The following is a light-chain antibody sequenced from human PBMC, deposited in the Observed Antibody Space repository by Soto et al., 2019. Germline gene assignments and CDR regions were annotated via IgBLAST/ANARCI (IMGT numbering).Light chain of an antibody. CDR3: CSYLGSYTYV. CDR1: SSDVGGYNY. V-gene: IGLV2-11*01. CDR2: DVN. Sequence: QSVLTQPRSVSGSPGQSVTISCTGTSSDVGGYNYVSWYQQHPGKGPKLMVYDVNKRPSGVPDRFSGSKSGNTASLTISGLQVEDEADYYCCSYLGSYTYVFAAGTKVTVL. J-gene: IGLJ1*01.